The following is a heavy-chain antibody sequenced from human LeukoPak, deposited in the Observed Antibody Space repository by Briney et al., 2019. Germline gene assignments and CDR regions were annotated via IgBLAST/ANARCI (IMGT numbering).Heavy chain of an antibody. CDR3: ARGDYAVGLEY. Sequence: ASVKVSCKASDYTFTSYGIRWVRQAPGQQLEWMGWIIPNSGGTNYAQQFQGRVTMTRDTSISTAYMELSRLRSDDTAVYYCARGDYAVGLEYWGQGTLVTVSS. CDR2: IIPNSGGT. V-gene: IGHV1-2*02. CDR1: DYTFTSYG. J-gene: IGHJ4*02. D-gene: IGHD4-17*01.